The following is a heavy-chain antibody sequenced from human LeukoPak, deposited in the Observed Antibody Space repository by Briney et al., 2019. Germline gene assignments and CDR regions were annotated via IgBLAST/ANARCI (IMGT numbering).Heavy chain of an antibody. CDR2: IYYSGST. J-gene: IGHJ4*02. D-gene: IGHD3-22*01. CDR3: ARAGGGYSFDY. CDR1: GGSISSYY. V-gene: IGHV4-59*01. Sequence: SETLSLTCTVYGGSISSYYWSWIRQSPGKVLEWIGYIYYSGSTNYNPSLKSRVTISVDMSKNQVSLKLSSVTAADTAVYYCARAGGGYSFDYWGQGTLVTVSS.